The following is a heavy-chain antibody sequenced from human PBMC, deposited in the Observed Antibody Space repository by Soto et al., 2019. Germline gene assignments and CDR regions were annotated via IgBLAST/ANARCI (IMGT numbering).Heavy chain of an antibody. Sequence: QVQVVESGGGVVQPGRSLRLSCAASGFTFSSFGMHWVRQAPGKGLEWVSLIWYDGSKKSYGDSVKGRFTISRDNSRKTLYLQRNTLRDENPAVYYSARDASDYILWGGYYPSLNGTNAWGQGTTVTDTS. CDR3: ARDASDYILWGGYYPSLNGTNA. J-gene: IGHJ6*02. CDR1: GFTFSSFG. D-gene: IGHD3-3*01. V-gene: IGHV3-33*01. CDR2: IWYDGSKK.